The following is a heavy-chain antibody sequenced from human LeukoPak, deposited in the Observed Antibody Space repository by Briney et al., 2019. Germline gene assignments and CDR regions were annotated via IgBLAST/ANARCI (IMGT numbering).Heavy chain of an antibody. D-gene: IGHD2-21*02. CDR1: GGTFSSYA. CDR2: IIPIFGTA. J-gene: IGHJ4*02. Sequence: ASVKVSCKASGGTFSSYAISWLRQAPGQGLGWMGGIIPIFGTANYAQKFQGRVRITADTSTSIAYMELSSLRSEDTAVYYCARSLTYCGGDCYSPDYWGQGTLVTVSS. V-gene: IGHV1-69*06. CDR3: ARSLTYCGGDCYSPDY.